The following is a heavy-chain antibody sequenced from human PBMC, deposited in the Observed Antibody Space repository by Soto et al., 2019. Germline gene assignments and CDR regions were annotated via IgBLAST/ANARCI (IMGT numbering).Heavy chain of an antibody. CDR2: ISHSGIT. J-gene: IGHJ5*02. Sequence: NPSETLSLTCAVSGGSITSANWWTWVRQPPGGGLEWIGEISHSGITNYKASLKSRVTTSVDKTKNDVSLKLTSVTAADTAVYYCARVLRGWFDPWGQGTPVTVSS. V-gene: IGHV4-4*02. CDR1: GGSITSANW. CDR3: ARVLRGWFDP.